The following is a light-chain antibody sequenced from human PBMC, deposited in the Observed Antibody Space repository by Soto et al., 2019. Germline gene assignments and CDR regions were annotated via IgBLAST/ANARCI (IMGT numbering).Light chain of an antibody. CDR1: QSVSSN. J-gene: IGKJ1*01. CDR2: GAS. V-gene: IGKV3-15*01. CDR3: QQYNNWPPMA. Sequence: EIVMTQSPATLSVSPGERATLSCRASQSVSSNLAWYQQKPGQAPRLLIYGASTRATGIPARFSGSVSGTEFTLTISSLQSEDFEVYYCQQYNNWPPMAFGQGTKVEIK.